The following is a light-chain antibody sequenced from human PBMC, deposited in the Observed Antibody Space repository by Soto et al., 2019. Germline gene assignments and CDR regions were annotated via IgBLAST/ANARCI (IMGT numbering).Light chain of an antibody. J-gene: IGKJ1*01. Sequence: EILLTQSPGTLSLSPGDRATLSCRASQSLGSGYLAWYRQKPGQAPRILIYAASSRATGVPARFSGSGSETEFTLTINSLQSEDFAVYYCHQYDSWPRTFGQGTKVDI. CDR3: HQYDSWPRT. CDR2: AAS. V-gene: IGKV3-20*01. CDR1: QSLGSGY.